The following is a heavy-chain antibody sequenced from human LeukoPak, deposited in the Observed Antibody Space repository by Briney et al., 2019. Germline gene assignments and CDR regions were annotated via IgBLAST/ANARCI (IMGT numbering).Heavy chain of an antibody. D-gene: IGHD3-10*01. J-gene: IGHJ4*02. Sequence: GGSLRLSSAASGFTFSSYGMSWVRQAPGKGLEWVSAISGSGGSTYYADSVKGRFTISRDNSKNTLYLQMNSLRAEDTAVYYCARVVPPTDYGSGSYFWDPYYFDYWGQGTLVTVSS. CDR1: GFTFSSYG. CDR3: ARVVPPTDYGSGSYFWDPYYFDY. CDR2: ISGSGGST. V-gene: IGHV3-23*01.